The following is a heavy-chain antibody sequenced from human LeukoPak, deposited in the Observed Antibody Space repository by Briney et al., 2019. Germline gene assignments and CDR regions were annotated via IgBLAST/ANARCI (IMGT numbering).Heavy chain of an antibody. CDR2: MNPNSGNT. J-gene: IGHJ4*02. D-gene: IGHD1-26*01. CDR1: GYTFTSYD. Sequence: GASVTVSCKASGYTFTSYDINWVRQAHGQGLEWMGWMNPNSGNTGYAQKFQGRVTITRNTSLSTAYMELSSLRSEDTAVYYCARRAHIGSDYWGQGTLVTVSS. CDR3: ARRAHIGSDY. V-gene: IGHV1-8*03.